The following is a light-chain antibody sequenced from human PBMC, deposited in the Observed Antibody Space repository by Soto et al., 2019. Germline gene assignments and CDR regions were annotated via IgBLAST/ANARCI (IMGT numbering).Light chain of an antibody. Sequence: EIVLTQSPGTLSLSPGERATLSCRASQSFSTNYLDWYQQKPGQSPSLLIYGTSTRATGIPDRFSGSGSETAVTLTNSRLGTVGCAVYYCQEYGTLPPTFGPGTKVDL. V-gene: IGKV3-20*01. J-gene: IGKJ3*01. CDR3: QEYGTLPPT. CDR1: QSFSTNY. CDR2: GTS.